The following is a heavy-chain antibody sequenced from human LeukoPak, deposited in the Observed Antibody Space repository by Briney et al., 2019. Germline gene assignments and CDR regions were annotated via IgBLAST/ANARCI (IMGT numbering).Heavy chain of an antibody. V-gene: IGHV4-59*11. Sequence: SGTLSLTCTVSGGSISGHYWTWIRQPPGKGLEWIGQIHYSGKADYNPSLKTRIDISVDMSKNQMSLKVNSVTAADTAVYYCARFGVDYDMDVWGQGTAVTVS. D-gene: IGHD3-16*01. CDR1: GGSISGHY. CDR3: ARFGVDYDMDV. CDR2: IHYSGKA. J-gene: IGHJ6*02.